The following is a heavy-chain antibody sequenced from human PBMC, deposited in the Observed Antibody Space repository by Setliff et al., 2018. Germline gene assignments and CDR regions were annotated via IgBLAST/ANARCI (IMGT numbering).Heavy chain of an antibody. CDR3: AKPQVELRWGFES. J-gene: IGHJ4*02. D-gene: IGHD1-7*01. V-gene: IGHV3-48*03. Sequence: GGSLRLSCAASGFTFSNYEMNWVRQAPGKGLEWISFISSSGDRNTFYTDSVKGRFTIFRDGSKNTLYLQMTSLRAEDTAVYYCAKPQVELRWGFESWGQGTPVTVS. CDR2: ISSSGDRNT. CDR1: GFTFSNYE.